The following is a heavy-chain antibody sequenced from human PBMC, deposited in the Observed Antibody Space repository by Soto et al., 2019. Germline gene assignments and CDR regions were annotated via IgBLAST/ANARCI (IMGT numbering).Heavy chain of an antibody. CDR3: ARHSKAAAWDFDY. D-gene: IGHD6-25*01. CDR1: GGSISSSSYY. J-gene: IGHJ4*02. Sequence: SETLSLTCTVSGGSISSSSYYWGWIRQPPGKGLEWIGSIYYSGSTYYNPSLKSRVTISVDTSKNQFSLKLSSVTAADTAVYYCARHSKAAAWDFDYWGQGTLVTVSS. CDR2: IYYSGST. V-gene: IGHV4-39*01.